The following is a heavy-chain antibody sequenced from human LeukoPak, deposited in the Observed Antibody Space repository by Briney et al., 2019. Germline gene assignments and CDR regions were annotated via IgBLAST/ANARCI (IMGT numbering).Heavy chain of an antibody. J-gene: IGHJ5*02. Sequence: SETLSLTCTVSGGSVSSYYWSWIRQPPGKGLEWIGDIYYSGSTNYNPSLKSRVTISVDKSKNQFSLKLSSVTAADTAVYYCAREKRKGIGYCSSTSCWTGWFDPWGQGTLVTVSS. V-gene: IGHV4-59*02. D-gene: IGHD2-2*01. CDR3: AREKRKGIGYCSSTSCWTGWFDP. CDR2: IYYSGST. CDR1: GGSVSSYY.